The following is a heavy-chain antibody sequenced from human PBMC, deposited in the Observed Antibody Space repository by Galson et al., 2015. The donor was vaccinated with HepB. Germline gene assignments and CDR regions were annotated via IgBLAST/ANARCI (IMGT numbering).Heavy chain of an antibody. CDR2: ISYDGSNK. D-gene: IGHD1-26*01. CDR3: AKDKAEEGATDY. CDR1: GFTFSSYG. Sequence: SLRLSCAASGFTFSSYGMHWVRQAPGKGLEWVAVISYDGSNKYYADSVKGRFTISRDNSKNTLYLQMNSLRAEDTAVYYCAKDKAEEGATDYWGQGTLVTVSS. V-gene: IGHV3-30*18. J-gene: IGHJ4*02.